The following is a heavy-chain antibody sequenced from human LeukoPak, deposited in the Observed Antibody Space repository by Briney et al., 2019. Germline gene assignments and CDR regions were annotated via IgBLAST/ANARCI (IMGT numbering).Heavy chain of an antibody. V-gene: IGHV4-34*01. CDR3: ARGVDYYGV. Sequence: SETLSFTCAVYGGSFSGYYWNWIRQPPGKGLEWIGEINHSGRTNYNPSLKSRVTISVDTSKKQFSLKLSSVTAADTAVYYCARGVDYYGVWGQGTLVTVSS. CDR1: GGSFSGYY. J-gene: IGHJ4*02. CDR2: INHSGRT. D-gene: IGHD3-10*01.